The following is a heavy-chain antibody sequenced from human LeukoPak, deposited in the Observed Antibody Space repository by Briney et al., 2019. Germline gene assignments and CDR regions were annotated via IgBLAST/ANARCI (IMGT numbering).Heavy chain of an antibody. Sequence: GGSLRLSGAASGFPFSSYGMHWVRRAPGKELEWVAFIRYDGSNKYYADSVKGRFTISRDNSKNTLYLQMNSLRAEDTAVYYCAKDRGFCSSTSCYREIDAFDIWGQGTMVTVSS. V-gene: IGHV3-30*02. J-gene: IGHJ3*02. CDR3: AKDRGFCSSTSCYREIDAFDI. CDR2: IRYDGSNK. D-gene: IGHD2-2*01. CDR1: GFPFSSYG.